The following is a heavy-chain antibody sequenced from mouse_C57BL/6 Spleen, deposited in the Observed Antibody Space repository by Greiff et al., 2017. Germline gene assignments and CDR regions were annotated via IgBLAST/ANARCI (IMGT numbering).Heavy chain of an antibody. D-gene: IGHD1-1*01. CDR2: ISDGGSYT. CDR1: GFTFSSYA. CDR3: ARGITTVVAPFAY. J-gene: IGHJ3*01. V-gene: IGHV5-4*01. Sequence: EVQLQESGGGLVKPGGSLKLSCAASGFTFSSYAMSWVRQTPEKRLEWVATISDGGSYTYYPDNVKGRFTISRDNAKNNLYLQMSHLKSEDTAMYYCARGITTVVAPFAYWGQGTLVTVSA.